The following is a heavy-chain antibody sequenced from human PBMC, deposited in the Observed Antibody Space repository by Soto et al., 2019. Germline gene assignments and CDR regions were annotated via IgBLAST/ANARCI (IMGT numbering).Heavy chain of an antibody. D-gene: IGHD3-9*01. CDR2: MHHTQGT. J-gene: IGHJ5*02. CDR1: GASISSYY. CDR3: ARVPFVGYFDWLDP. Sequence: SETLSLTCSVSGASISSYYWPWIRQPPGGGLEWIGYMHHTQGTNDNPSLRGRVHMSIDTSMNQFSLRLTSVTAADTAVYYCARVPFVGYFDWLDPWGRGTLLTVSA. V-gene: IGHV4-59*01.